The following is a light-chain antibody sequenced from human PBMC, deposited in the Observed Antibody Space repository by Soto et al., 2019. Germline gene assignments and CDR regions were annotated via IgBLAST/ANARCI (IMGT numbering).Light chain of an antibody. CDR2: GAS. J-gene: IGKJ5*01. CDR1: QSVSSSY. V-gene: IGKV3-20*01. CDR3: QQYGSSPQA. Sequence: EIVLTPSPGTLSLSPGERATLSCRASQSVSSSYLAWYQQKPGQAPRLLIYGASSRATGIPDRCSGSGSGTAFTLTISRLEPEDFAVYYCQQYGSSPQAFGQGTRLEIK.